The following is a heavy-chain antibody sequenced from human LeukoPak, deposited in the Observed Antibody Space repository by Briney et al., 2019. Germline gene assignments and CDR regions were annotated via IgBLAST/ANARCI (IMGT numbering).Heavy chain of an antibody. CDR3: ARVPYDILTGLKYNWFDP. CDR2: MQYSGTT. D-gene: IGHD3-9*01. CDR1: GGSINSNYY. V-gene: IGHV4-39*07. Sequence: SETLSLTCTVSGGSINSNYYWGWIRQPPGKGLEWIGSMQYSGTTYYNPSLKSRVTISVDKSKNQFSLKLSSVTAADTAVYYCARVPYDILTGLKYNWFDPWGQGTLVTVSS. J-gene: IGHJ5*02.